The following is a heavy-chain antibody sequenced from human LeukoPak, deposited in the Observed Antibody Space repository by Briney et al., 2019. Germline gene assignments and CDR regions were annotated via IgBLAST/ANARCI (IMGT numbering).Heavy chain of an antibody. Sequence: GGSLRLSCAAAGFTFSSYGMHWVRQAPGKGLEWVAVISYDGSNKYYADSVKGRFTISRDNSKNTLYLQMNSLRAEDTAVYYCAKGGVPWFGELLSGWFDPWGQGTLVTVSS. CDR3: AKGGVPWFGELLSGWFDP. CDR1: GFTFSSYG. D-gene: IGHD3-10*01. J-gene: IGHJ5*02. V-gene: IGHV3-30*18. CDR2: ISYDGSNK.